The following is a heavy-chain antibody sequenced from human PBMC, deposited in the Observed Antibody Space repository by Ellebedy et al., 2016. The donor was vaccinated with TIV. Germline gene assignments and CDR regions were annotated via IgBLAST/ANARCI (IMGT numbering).Heavy chain of an antibody. CDR1: GFTFSSYY. Sequence: GGSLRLSXAASGFTFSSYYMSWARQAPGKGLEWLAAIKQDGGEKYYADFVKGRFTISRDNAKNSLYLQMNSLRAEDTALYYCAKDTFPGQQLIPDYWGQGTLVTVSS. V-gene: IGHV3-7*03. D-gene: IGHD6-13*01. J-gene: IGHJ4*02. CDR3: AKDTFPGQQLIPDY. CDR2: IKQDGGEK.